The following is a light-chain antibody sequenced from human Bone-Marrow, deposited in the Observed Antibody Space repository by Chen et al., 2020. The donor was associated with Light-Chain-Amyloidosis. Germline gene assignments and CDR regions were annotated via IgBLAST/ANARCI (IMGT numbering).Light chain of an antibody. CDR3: QQSYRTPWT. CDR2: AAS. Sequence: DIQMTQSPSSLSASVGDRVTITCRASQSISSYLNWYQQKPGKAPKLLIYAASSLQSGVASRFSGSGSGTDFTLSISSLQPEDIATYYCQQSYRTPWTFGQGTKVEIK. V-gene: IGKV1-39*01. J-gene: IGKJ1*01. CDR1: QSISSY.